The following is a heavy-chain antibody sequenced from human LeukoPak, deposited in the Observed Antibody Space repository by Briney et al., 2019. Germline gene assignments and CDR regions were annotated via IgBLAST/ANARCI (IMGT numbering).Heavy chain of an antibody. Sequence: PGGSLRLSCGASGFTFSNSAMHWVRQASGKGLEWVGRIRSKSNNYATAYAASVNGRFNISRDDSKNTVYLQMNSLKTEDTAVYYCTTDDRYYYYMDVWGKGTTVTVSS. D-gene: IGHD3-22*01. V-gene: IGHV3-73*01. CDR1: GFTFSNSA. CDR2: IRSKSNNYAT. CDR3: TTDDRYYYYMDV. J-gene: IGHJ6*03.